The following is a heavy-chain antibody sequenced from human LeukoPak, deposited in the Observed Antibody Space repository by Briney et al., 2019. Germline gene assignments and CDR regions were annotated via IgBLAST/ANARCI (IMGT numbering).Heavy chain of an antibody. CDR2: ISKSSTFI. CDR1: GLPFSEYS. V-gene: IGHV3-21*01. Sequence: GGSLRLSCVASGLPFSEYSMSWVRQAPGKGLEWVSCISKSSTFIHYADSVKGRFTISRDNAKNSLFLQMNSLRAEDTAVYYCVGGNRDYYYDTSGYCVESFDIWGQGTMVTVSS. J-gene: IGHJ3*02. CDR3: VGGNRDYYYDTSGYCVESFDI. D-gene: IGHD3-22*01.